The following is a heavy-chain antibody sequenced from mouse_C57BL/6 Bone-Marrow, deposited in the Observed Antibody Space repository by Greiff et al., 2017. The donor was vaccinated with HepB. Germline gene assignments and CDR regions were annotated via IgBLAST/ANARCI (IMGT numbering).Heavy chain of an antibody. Sequence: EVQLMESGGGLVKPGGSLKLSCAASGFTFSDYGMHWVRQAPEKGLEWVAYISSGSSTIYYADTVKGRFTISRDNAKNNLFLQMTSLRSEDTAMYYCAREDYGDYAMDYWGQGTSVTVSS. V-gene: IGHV5-17*01. D-gene: IGHD1-1*01. CDR1: GFTFSDYG. CDR2: ISSGSSTI. CDR3: AREDYGDYAMDY. J-gene: IGHJ4*01.